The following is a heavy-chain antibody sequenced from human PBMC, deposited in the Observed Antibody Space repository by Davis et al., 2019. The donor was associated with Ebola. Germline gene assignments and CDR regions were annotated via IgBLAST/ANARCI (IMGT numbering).Heavy chain of an antibody. CDR2: IHSSGNT. Sequence: PSETLSLTCTVSGGSVNSESYYWSWIRQPPGKGLEWIGYIHSSGNTNYNPSFKSRVTVSLDASKSQSSLKLSSVTAADTAVYYCARGRHLSVSPFAYWGQGILVTVSP. CDR1: GGSVNSESYY. CDR3: ARGRHLSVSPFAY. J-gene: IGHJ4*02. D-gene: IGHD5/OR15-5a*01. V-gene: IGHV4-61*01.